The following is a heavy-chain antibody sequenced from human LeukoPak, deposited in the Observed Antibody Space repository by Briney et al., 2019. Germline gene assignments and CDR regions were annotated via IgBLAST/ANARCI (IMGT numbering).Heavy chain of an antibody. Sequence: GRSLRLSCAASGFTFSSYAMRWVRQAPGKGLEWVAVISYDGSNKYYADSVRGRFTISRDNSRNTLYLQMNSLRAEDTAVYYCARDPPLATIKDFDYWGQGTLVTVSS. J-gene: IGHJ4*02. D-gene: IGHD5-12*01. CDR1: GFTFSSYA. V-gene: IGHV3-30-3*01. CDR3: ARDPPLATIKDFDY. CDR2: ISYDGSNK.